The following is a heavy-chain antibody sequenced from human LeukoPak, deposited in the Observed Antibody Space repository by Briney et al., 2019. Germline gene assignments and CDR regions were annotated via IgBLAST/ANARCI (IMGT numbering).Heavy chain of an antibody. V-gene: IGHV4-38-2*01. D-gene: IGHD1-1*01. CDR3: AKAGTTGIHHWFDP. J-gene: IGHJ5*02. CDR2: IYHSGGS. Sequence: SETLSLTCVVSGYSISNDYYWGWIRQPPGKGLEWIGNIYHSGGSYYNPSLKSRVTILVDTSKNQFSLKLSSVTAADTAVYYCAKAGTTGIHHWFDPWGQGNLVTASS. CDR1: GYSISNDYY.